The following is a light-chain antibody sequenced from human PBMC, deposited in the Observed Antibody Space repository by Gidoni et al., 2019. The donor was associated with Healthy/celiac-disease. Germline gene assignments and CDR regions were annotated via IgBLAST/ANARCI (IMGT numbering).Light chain of an antibody. V-gene: IGKV3-11*01. Sequence: DIMITPAPSPLSLAPGERATLSCGAKPSVSSYLAWYQQKPGHAPRLLIYDASNKATGFPARFSGSGSGTDFTLTISSLDPEDFAVYYCQQRCNSPLTFGGGTKVEIK. CDR2: DAS. CDR3: QQRCNSPLT. CDR1: PSVSSY. J-gene: IGKJ4*01.